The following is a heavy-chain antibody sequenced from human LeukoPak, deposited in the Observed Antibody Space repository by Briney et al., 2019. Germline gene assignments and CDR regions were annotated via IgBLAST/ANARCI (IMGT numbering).Heavy chain of an antibody. CDR2: ISGSGGST. Sequence: PGGSLRLSCAASGFTFSSYAMSWVRQAPGKGLEWVSAISGSGGSTYYADSVKGRFTISRDNSKNTLYLQMNSLRAEDTAVYYCAKALGLMVRGVIIDHGMDVWGKGTTVTVSS. J-gene: IGHJ6*04. V-gene: IGHV3-23*01. D-gene: IGHD3-10*01. CDR3: AKALGLMVRGVIIDHGMDV. CDR1: GFTFSSYA.